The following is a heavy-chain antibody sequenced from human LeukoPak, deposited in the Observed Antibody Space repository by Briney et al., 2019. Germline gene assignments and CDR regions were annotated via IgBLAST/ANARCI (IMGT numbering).Heavy chain of an antibody. J-gene: IGHJ3*02. V-gene: IGHV1-8*01. Sequence: ASVKVSCKASGYTFTSYDINWVRQATGQGLEWMGWMNPNSGNTGYAQKFQGRVTMTRNTSISTAYMELSSLRSEDTAVYYCARQAMYYDFWSGYSTARDAFDIWGQGTMVTVSS. CDR2: MNPNSGNT. D-gene: IGHD3-3*01. CDR3: ARQAMYYDFWSGYSTARDAFDI. CDR1: GYTFTSYD.